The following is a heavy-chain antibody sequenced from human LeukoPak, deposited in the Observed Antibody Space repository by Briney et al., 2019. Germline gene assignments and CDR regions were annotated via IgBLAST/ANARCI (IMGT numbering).Heavy chain of an antibody. J-gene: IGHJ5*02. D-gene: IGHD2-15*01. CDR1: GFTFSDYY. V-gene: IGHV4-34*01. CDR2: INHSGST. Sequence: GSLRLSCAASGFTFSDYYMSWIRQPPGKGLEWIGEINHSGSTNYNPSLKSRVTISVDTSKNQFSLKLSSVPAGGTAVYYCARVGYCSGGSCLHRFDPWGRGTLVTVSS. CDR3: ARVGYCSGGSCLHRFDP.